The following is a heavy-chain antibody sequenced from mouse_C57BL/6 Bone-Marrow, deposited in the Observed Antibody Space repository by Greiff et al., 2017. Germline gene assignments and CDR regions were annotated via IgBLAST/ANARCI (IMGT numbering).Heavy chain of an antibody. D-gene: IGHD1-1*01. CDR1: GYSFPGYY. J-gene: IGHJ2*01. CDR3: ARRANYYGSSYDY. V-gene: IGHV1-42*01. Sequence: EVQLQQLGLELVKPGASVKISCKASGYSFPGYYMNWVKQSPYKSLEWIGEFNPSTGGTTNNQKFKAKATLTVDKSSRTAYMQLKSLTSEDSAVYYGARRANYYGSSYDYWGQGTTLTVSS. CDR2: FNPSTGGT.